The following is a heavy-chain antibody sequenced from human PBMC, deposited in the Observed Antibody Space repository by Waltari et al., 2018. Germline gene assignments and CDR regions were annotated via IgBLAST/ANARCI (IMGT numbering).Heavy chain of an antibody. V-gene: IGHV3-23*03. J-gene: IGHJ4*02. D-gene: IGHD3-10*01. CDR3: VKETAYGYYFDN. Sequence: EVQLLESGGGLIPPGGSLTLSCAASGFTFNNYAMHWIRQAPGKGLEWVAVIYSGGGAYYADAVKGRFTISRDNSKNTLYLQMSSLRLEDTAVYYCVKETAYGYYFDNWGQGTLVSVSS. CDR2: IYSGGGA. CDR1: GFTFNNYA.